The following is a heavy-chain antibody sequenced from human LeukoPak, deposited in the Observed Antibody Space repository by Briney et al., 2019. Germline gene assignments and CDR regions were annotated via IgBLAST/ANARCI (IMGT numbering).Heavy chain of an antibody. CDR2: IYSGGST. V-gene: IGHV3-66*01. J-gene: IGHJ4*02. Sequence: GGSLRLSFAASGFTFSSYAMHWVRQAPGKGLEWVSVIYSGGSTYYADSVKGRFTISRDNSKNTLYLQMNSLRAEDTAVYYCAKDLGSSGWYIDYWGQGTLVTVSS. CDR1: GFTFSSYA. D-gene: IGHD6-19*01. CDR3: AKDLGSSGWYIDY.